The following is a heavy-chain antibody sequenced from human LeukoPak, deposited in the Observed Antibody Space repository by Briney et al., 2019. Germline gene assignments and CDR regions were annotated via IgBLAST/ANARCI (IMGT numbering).Heavy chain of an antibody. CDR2: IYYSGST. CDR1: GGSISSSSYY. CDR3: ARPTARLGWFDP. J-gene: IGHJ5*02. D-gene: IGHD6-6*01. V-gene: IGHV4-39*07. Sequence: SETLSLTCAVSGGSISSSSYYWDWIRQPPGKGLEWIASIYYSGSTYYNPSLKSRVTISVDTSKNQFSLKLRSVTAADTAVYYCARPTARLGWFDPWGQGTLVTVSS.